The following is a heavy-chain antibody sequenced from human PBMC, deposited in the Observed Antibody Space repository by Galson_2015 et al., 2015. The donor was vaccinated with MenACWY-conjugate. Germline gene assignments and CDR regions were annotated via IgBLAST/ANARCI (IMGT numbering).Heavy chain of an antibody. CDR3: ARDKGFGTIPYGMDV. CDR1: GFTVSSNY. J-gene: IGHJ6*02. Sequence: SLRLSCAASGFTVSSNYMSWVRQAPGKGLEWVSVIYSGGSTYYADSVKGRFTISRDNSKSTLYLQMNSLRAEDTAVYYCARDKGFGTIPYGMDVWGQGTTVTVSS. V-gene: IGHV3-66*01. D-gene: IGHD3-16*01. CDR2: IYSGGST.